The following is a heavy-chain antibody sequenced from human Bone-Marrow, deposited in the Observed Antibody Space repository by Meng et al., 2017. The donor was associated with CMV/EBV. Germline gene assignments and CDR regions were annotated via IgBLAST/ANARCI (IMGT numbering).Heavy chain of an antibody. CDR3: ARWYQLDQHYFDY. CDR1: GGSISSSSYY. V-gene: IGHV4-39*07. Sequence: SETLSLTCTVSGGSISSSSYYWGWIRQPPGRGLEWIGSIYYSGSTYYNPSLKSRVTISVGTSKNQFSLKLSSVTAADTAVYYCARWYQLDQHYFDYWGQGTLVTVSS. J-gene: IGHJ4*02. CDR2: IYYSGST. D-gene: IGHD2-2*01.